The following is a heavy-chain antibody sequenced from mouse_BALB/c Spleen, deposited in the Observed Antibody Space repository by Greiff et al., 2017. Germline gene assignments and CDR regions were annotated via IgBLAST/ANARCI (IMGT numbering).Heavy chain of an antibody. D-gene: IGHD2-12*01. CDR3: VRADDGAMDY. Sequence: VQLQQSGPGLVAPSQSLSITCTVSGFSLTSYDISWIRQPPGKGLEWLGVIWTGGGTNYNSAFMSRLSISKDNSKSQVFLKMNSLQTDDTAIYYCVRADDGAMDYWGQGTSVTVSS. CDR2: IWTGGGT. V-gene: IGHV2-9-2*01. CDR1: GFSLTSYD. J-gene: IGHJ4*01.